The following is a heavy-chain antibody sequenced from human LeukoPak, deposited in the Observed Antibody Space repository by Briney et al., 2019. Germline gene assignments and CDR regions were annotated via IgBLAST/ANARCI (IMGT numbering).Heavy chain of an antibody. CDR2: MNPNNGNT. CDR1: GYTFTSYD. J-gene: IGHJ5*02. D-gene: IGHD3-10*01. Sequence: GASVKVSCKASGYTFTSYDINWVRQATGQGPEWMGWMNPNNGNTNYAQKLQGRVTMTTDTSTSTAYMELRSLRSDDTAVYYCARVEQILWFGELLQNWFDPWGQGTLVTVSS. V-gene: IGHV1-18*01. CDR3: ARVEQILWFGELLQNWFDP.